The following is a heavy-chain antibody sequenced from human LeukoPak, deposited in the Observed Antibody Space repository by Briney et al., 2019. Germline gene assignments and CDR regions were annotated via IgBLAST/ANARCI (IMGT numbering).Heavy chain of an antibody. CDR2: IYYSGGT. V-gene: IGHV4-39*02. CDR3: ARDSSGWYFDY. Sequence: PSETLSLTCTDSGGSISSSSYYWGWIRQPPGKGLEWIGSIYYSGGTYYNPSLKSRVTISVDTSKNQFSLKLSSVTAADTAVYYCARDSSGWYFDYWGQGTLVTVSS. D-gene: IGHD6-19*01. CDR1: GGSISSSSYY. J-gene: IGHJ4*02.